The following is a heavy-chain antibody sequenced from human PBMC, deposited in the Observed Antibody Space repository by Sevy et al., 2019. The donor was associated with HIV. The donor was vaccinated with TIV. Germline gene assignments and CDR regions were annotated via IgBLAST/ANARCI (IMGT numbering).Heavy chain of an antibody. CDR1: GGSISSYY. CDR2: IYTSGST. J-gene: IGHJ6*02. Sequence: SETLSLTCTVSGGSISSYYWSWIRQPAGKGLEWIGRIYTSGSTNSNPSLKSRLTMSVDTSKNQFSLKLSSVTAADAVVYYCARAGEYSSSPGPGYHYGMDVWGQGTTVTVSS. D-gene: IGHD6-6*01. V-gene: IGHV4-4*07. CDR3: ARAGEYSSSPGPGYHYGMDV.